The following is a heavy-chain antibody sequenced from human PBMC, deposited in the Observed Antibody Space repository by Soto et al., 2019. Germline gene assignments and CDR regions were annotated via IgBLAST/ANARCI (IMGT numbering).Heavy chain of an antibody. Sequence: GGSLRLSCAASGFTFSTYLMSWVRQAPGRGLEWVSSVTSSGGGTYYADSVKGRFTISRDNSKNTLYLQMNSLRAEDMAIYFCTKRLVDRYFDSWGQGTLVTVSS. CDR1: GFTFSTYL. D-gene: IGHD3-16*02. CDR2: VTSSGGGT. V-gene: IGHV3-23*01. J-gene: IGHJ4*02. CDR3: TKRLVDRYFDS.